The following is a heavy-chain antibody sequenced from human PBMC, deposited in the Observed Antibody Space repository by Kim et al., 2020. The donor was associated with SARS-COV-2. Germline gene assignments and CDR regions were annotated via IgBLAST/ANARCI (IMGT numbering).Heavy chain of an antibody. Sequence: SETLSLTCTVSSASISSCDCYWSWIRQYPGKGLEWIGYIYYSGSTYYSPSLKSRVTISVDRSQNQYSLRLNPVTAADTAVYYCARAKGYSITPHYYYYG. V-gene: IGHV4-31*03. J-gene: IGHJ6*01. D-gene: IGHD6-13*01. CDR3: ARAKGYSITPHYYYYG. CDR2: IYYSGST. CDR1: SASISSCDCY.